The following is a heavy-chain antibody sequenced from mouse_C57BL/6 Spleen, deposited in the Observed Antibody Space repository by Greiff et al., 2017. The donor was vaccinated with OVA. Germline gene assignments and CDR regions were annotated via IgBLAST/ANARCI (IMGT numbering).Heavy chain of an antibody. J-gene: IGHJ3*01. CDR2: IHPNSGST. CDR1: GYTFTSYW. V-gene: IGHV1-64*01. D-gene: IGHD1-1*01. CDR3: ARGGDYYGSATFAY. Sequence: QVQLQQPGAELVKPGASVKLSCKASGYTFTSYWMHWVKQRPGQGLEWIGMIHPNSGSTNYNEKFKSKATLTVDKSSSTAYMQLSSLTSEDSAGYYCARGGDYYGSATFAYWGQGTLVTVSA.